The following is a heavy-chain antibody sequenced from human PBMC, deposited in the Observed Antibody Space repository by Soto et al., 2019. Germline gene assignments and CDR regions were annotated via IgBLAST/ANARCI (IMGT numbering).Heavy chain of an antibody. V-gene: IGHV1-46*03. Sequence: ASVKVSCKASGYTFTSYGISWVRQAPGQGLEWMGIISPSGGSTSYAQKFQGRVTMTRDTSTSTVYMELSSLRSEDTAVYYCASDTMIGSSDAFDIWGQGTMVTVSS. CDR2: ISPSGGST. J-gene: IGHJ3*02. D-gene: IGHD3-22*01. CDR3: ASDTMIGSSDAFDI. CDR1: GYTFTSYG.